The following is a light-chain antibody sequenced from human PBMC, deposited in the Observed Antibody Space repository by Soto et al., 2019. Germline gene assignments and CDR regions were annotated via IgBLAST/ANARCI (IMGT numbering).Light chain of an antibody. Sequence: DIVMTQSPGNLSLSPGETATLSCRASQSVSSNYVAWFHQKPGQAPRLLIYGASSRATGVPDRFSASGSGTDFTLTISRLEPEDFAVYYCQQYGRSPFTFGPGTKVDI. J-gene: IGKJ3*01. V-gene: IGKV3-20*01. CDR1: QSVSSNY. CDR2: GAS. CDR3: QQYGRSPFT.